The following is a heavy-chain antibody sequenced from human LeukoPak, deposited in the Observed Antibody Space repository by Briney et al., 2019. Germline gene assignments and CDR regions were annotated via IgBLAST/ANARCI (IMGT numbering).Heavy chain of an antibody. CDR2: IGGGDP. Sequence: SLKLACAVSGRPLAITGRSWVRPVPEKGLEWVSSIGGGDPYYADSVRGRFTVSRDNSKSAVYLQMNSLRAEDTAVYYCVKDAIPMNSVWDYFDYWGQGTLVTVSP. D-gene: IGHD1-26*01. CDR3: VKDAIPMNSVWDYFDY. V-gene: IGHV3-23*01. J-gene: IGHJ4*02. CDR1: GRPLAITG.